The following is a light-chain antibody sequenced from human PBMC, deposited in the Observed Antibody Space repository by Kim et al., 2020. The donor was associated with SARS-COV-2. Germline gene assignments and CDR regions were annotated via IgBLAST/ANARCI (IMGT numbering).Light chain of an antibody. V-gene: IGKV1-39*01. CDR2: AAS. J-gene: IGKJ1*01. Sequence: DIQMTQSPSSLSASVGDRVAITCRARQSISSYLNWYQQKPGKAPKLLIYAASSLQSGVPSRFSGSGSGTDFTLTISSLQPDDFATYYCQQSDSVPPTFGQGTKVDI. CDR1: QSISSY. CDR3: QQSDSVPPT.